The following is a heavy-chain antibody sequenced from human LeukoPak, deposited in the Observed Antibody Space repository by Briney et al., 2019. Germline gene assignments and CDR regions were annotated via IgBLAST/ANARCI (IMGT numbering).Heavy chain of an antibody. D-gene: IGHD6-13*01. CDR1: GGSVSSGSYY. V-gene: IGHV4-61*01. CDR3: ARYIAAARGYYYYGMDV. Sequence: KASETLSLTCTVSGGSVSSGSYYWSWIRQPPGKGLECIGYIYNSGSTNYNPSLKSRVTISVDTSKNQFSLKLSSVTAADTAVYYCARYIAAARGYYYYGMDVWGQGTTVTVSS. J-gene: IGHJ6*02. CDR2: IYNSGST.